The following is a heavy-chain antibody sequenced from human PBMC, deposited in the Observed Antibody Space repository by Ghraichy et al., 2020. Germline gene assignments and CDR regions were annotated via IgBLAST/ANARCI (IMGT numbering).Heavy chain of an antibody. CDR2: ISGSGGST. CDR3: AKDRIPTPVLRFLEWLLAGNDY. J-gene: IGHJ4*02. CDR1: GFTFSSYA. V-gene: IGHV3-23*01. Sequence: GGSLRLSCAASGFTFSSYAMSWVRQAPGKGLEWVSAISGSGGSTYYADSVKGRFTISRDNSKNTLYLQMNSLRAEDTAVYYCAKDRIPTPVLRFLEWLLAGNDYWGQGTLVTVSS. D-gene: IGHD3-3*01.